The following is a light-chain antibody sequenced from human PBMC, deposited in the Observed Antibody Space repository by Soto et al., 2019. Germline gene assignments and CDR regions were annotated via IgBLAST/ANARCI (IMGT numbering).Light chain of an antibody. CDR1: QSISSY. V-gene: IGKV3-15*01. J-gene: IGKJ3*01. Sequence: EIVMTQSPASLSVSLGERANITCRASQSISSYLNWYQQKPGKAPTLLVYGASTWASGFPSRFSGSGSGTDFTLTISSLQPEDFAVYYCQHCFSSPFTFGPGNKLDIK. CDR3: QHCFSSPFT. CDR2: GAS.